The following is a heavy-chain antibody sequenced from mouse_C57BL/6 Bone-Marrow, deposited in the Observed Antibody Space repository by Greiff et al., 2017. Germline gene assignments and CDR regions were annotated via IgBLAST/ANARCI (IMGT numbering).Heavy chain of an antibody. CDR3: ARHPNYGSSPWFAY. CDR1: GFTFSDYY. D-gene: IGHD1-1*01. J-gene: IGHJ3*01. CDR2: ISNGGGST. Sequence: EVNLVESGGGLVQPGGSLKLSCAASGFTFSDYYMYWVRQTPEKRLEWVAYISNGGGSTYYPDTVKGRFTISRDDAKNTLYLQMSRLKSEYTAMYYCARHPNYGSSPWFAYWGQGTLVTVSA. V-gene: IGHV5-12*01.